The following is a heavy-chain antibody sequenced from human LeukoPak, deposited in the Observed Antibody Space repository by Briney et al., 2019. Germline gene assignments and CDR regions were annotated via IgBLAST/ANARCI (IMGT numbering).Heavy chain of an antibody. Sequence: KSSETLSLTCTVSGGSISSYYWSWIRQPPGKGLEWIGYIYYSGSTNYNPPLKSRVTISVDTSKNQFSLKLSSVTAADTAVYYCARLPSIVVVPADTPGNYYYGMDVWGQGTTVTVSS. V-gene: IGHV4-59*01. D-gene: IGHD2-2*01. CDR1: GGSISSYY. J-gene: IGHJ6*02. CDR2: IYYSGST. CDR3: ARLPSIVVVPADTPGNYYYGMDV.